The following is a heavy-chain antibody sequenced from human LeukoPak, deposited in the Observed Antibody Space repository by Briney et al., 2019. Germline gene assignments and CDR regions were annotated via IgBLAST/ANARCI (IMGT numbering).Heavy chain of an antibody. CDR1: GGSISSYY. J-gene: IGHJ2*01. V-gene: IGHV4-59*01. Sequence: PSETLSLTCTVSGGSISSYYWSWIRQPPGKGLEWIGYIYYSGSTNYNPSLKSRVTISVDTCKNQFSLKLSSVTAADTAVYYCARGNGGNSYWYFDLWGRGTLVTVSS. CDR3: ARGNGGNSYWYFDL. D-gene: IGHD4-23*01. CDR2: IYYSGST.